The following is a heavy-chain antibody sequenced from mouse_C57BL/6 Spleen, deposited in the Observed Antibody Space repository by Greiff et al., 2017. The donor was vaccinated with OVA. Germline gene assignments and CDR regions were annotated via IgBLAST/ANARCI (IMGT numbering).Heavy chain of an antibody. D-gene: IGHD1-1*01. J-gene: IGHJ4*01. Sequence: VQLVESGAELVRPGASVKLSCKASGYTFTDYYINWVKQRPGQGLEWIARIYPGSGNTYYNEKFKGKATLTAEKSSSTAYMQLSSLTSEDSAVYFCARADYYGSSYEDYAMDYWGQGTSVTVSS. CDR2: IYPGSGNT. CDR3: ARADYYGSSYEDYAMDY. CDR1: GYTFTDYY. V-gene: IGHV1-76*01.